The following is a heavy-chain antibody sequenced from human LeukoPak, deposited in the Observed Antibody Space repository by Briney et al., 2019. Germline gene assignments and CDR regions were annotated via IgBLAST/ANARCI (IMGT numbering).Heavy chain of an antibody. J-gene: IGHJ4*02. CDR3: ARQFRGVATTFDY. CDR1: GGSMSSYY. CDR2: IYYSGST. V-gene: IGHV4-59*08. Sequence: KASETLSLTCTVSGGSMSSYYWSWIRQPPGKGLEWIGYIYYSGSTNYNPSLKSRVTISVDTSKNQFSLKLSSVTAADTAVYYCARQFRGVATTFDYWGQGTLVTVSS. D-gene: IGHD5-12*01.